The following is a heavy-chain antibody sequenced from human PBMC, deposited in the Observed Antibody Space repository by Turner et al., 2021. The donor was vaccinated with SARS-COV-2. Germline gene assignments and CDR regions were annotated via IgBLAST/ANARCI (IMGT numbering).Heavy chain of an antibody. D-gene: IGHD1-1*01. V-gene: IGHV4-59*08. J-gene: IGHJ6*02. Sequence: QLQLQESGPGLVTPSETVSLTCTVSGGSISSKSWSWIRQSPGRGLEWIGYFYKIGSIDYNPTRRSRVTISVDTSKNQLSLNLISMTAADTAVYYCARHQGSTSGYDHGMNVWGQGTAVIVSS. CDR2: FYKIGSI. CDR3: ARHQGSTSGYDHGMNV. CDR1: GGSISSKS.